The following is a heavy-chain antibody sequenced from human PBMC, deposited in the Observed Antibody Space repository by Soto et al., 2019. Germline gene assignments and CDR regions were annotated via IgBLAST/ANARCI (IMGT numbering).Heavy chain of an antibody. CDR1: GGSISSGGYY. CDR2: IYYSGST. CDR3: ARVPDYYDSSGYYYGAVDY. D-gene: IGHD3-22*01. J-gene: IGHJ4*02. Sequence: KPSETLSLTCTVSGGSISSGGYYWSWIRQHPGKGLEWIGYIYYSGSTYYNPSLKSRVTISVDTSKNQFSLKLSSVTAADTAVYYCARVPDYYDSSGYYYGAVDYWGQGTLVTVS. V-gene: IGHV4-31*03.